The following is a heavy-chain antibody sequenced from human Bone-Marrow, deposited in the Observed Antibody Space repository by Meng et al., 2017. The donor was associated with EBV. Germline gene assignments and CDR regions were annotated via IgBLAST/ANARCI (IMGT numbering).Heavy chain of an antibody. J-gene: IGHJ4*02. D-gene: IGHD3-9*01. CDR3: ASGHNSSHQRRRYFFS. CDR2: IIPIFGTT. V-gene: IGHV1-69*01. CDR1: GDTLSSYS. Sequence: QVQRVQSGTQMKKPGSPVKVSCKASGDTLSSYSIIWVRQVPGQGLEWMGEIIPIFGTTDHAQKYQGRVTITADESTRTVYMELNSLTSEDSAMYYCASGHNSSHQRRRYFFSWGQGTLVTVSS.